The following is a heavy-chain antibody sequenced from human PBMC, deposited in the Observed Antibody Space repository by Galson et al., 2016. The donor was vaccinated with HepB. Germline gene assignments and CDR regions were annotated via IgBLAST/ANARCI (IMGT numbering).Heavy chain of an antibody. J-gene: IGHJ4*02. CDR1: GFTFSSYS. Sequence: SLRLSCAASGFTFSSYSMNWVRQAPGKGLEYVASISTSSTYIYYADSVRGRFTISRDNAENSLFLQMNSQRAEDTAVYYCAREGVSAATSTPRFDTWGQGVLVTVSS. D-gene: IGHD2-15*01. CDR3: AREGVSAATSTPRFDT. V-gene: IGHV3-21*03. CDR2: ISTSSTYI.